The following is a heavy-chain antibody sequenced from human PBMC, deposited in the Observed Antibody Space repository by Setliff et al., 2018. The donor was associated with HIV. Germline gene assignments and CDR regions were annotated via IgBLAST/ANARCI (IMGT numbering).Heavy chain of an antibody. Sequence: SETLSLTCTVSGGSISSGSYYWSWIRQPAGKGLEWIGRIYTSGSTNYNPSLKSRVTISVDTSKNQFSLKLSSVTAADTAVYYCARVRSYDILTGYYKRYYYYGMDVWGQGTTVTVSS. CDR1: GGSISSGSYY. J-gene: IGHJ6*02. V-gene: IGHV4-61*02. D-gene: IGHD3-9*01. CDR2: IYTSGST. CDR3: ARVRSYDILTGYYKRYYYYGMDV.